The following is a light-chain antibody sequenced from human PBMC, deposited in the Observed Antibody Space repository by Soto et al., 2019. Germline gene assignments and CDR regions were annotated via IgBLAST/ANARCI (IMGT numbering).Light chain of an antibody. J-gene: IGKJ4*01. Sequence: ESVLTQSPATLSLSPGEKATLSCRASQSVSSFLAWYQQKPGQAPRLLIYDASNRATGIPARFSGSGSETDFNLTISSLEPEDFAVYYCQHRSNWPLTCDGGTKVDIK. V-gene: IGKV3-11*01. CDR1: QSVSSF. CDR3: QHRSNWPLT. CDR2: DAS.